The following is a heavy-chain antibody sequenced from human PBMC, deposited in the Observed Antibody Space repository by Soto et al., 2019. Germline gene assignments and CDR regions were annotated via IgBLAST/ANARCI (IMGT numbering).Heavy chain of an antibody. Sequence: SLRLSFAASVFTFSDYYMSWIRQAPGKGLEWVSYISSIGSTIYYADSVKGRFTISRDNAKNSLYLQMNSLRAEDTAVYYCARELLAAAGTDGMDVWGQGTTVTVSS. V-gene: IGHV3-11*01. J-gene: IGHJ6*02. CDR1: VFTFSDYY. CDR2: ISSIGSTI. D-gene: IGHD6-13*01. CDR3: ARELLAAAGTDGMDV.